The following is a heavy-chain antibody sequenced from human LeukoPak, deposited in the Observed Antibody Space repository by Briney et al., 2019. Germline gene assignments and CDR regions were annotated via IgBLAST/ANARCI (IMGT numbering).Heavy chain of an antibody. V-gene: IGHV1-69*01. CDR2: NIPIFGTA. D-gene: IGHD2-2*01. J-gene: IGHJ4*02. CDR3: ARDAAYCSSTSCLDY. CDR1: GGTFSSYA. Sequence: SVKVSCKASGGTFSSYAISWVRQARGQGLEWMGGNIPIFGTANYAQKFQGRVTITADESTSTAYMELSSLRSEDTAVYYCARDAAYCSSTSCLDYWGQGTLVTVSS.